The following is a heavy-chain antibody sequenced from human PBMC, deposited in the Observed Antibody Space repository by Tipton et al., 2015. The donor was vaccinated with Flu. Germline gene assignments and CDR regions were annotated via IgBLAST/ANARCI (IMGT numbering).Heavy chain of an antibody. Sequence: SLRLSCAASGFTFSSYWMHWVRQAPGKGLVWVSHINTDGSSTSYADSVKGRFTISRDNAKNTLYLQMSSLRADDTAVYYCARVHYQSSSWYPGTSWGQGTLVTVSS. CDR3: ARVHYQSSSWYPGTS. CDR1: GFTFSSYW. J-gene: IGHJ5*02. D-gene: IGHD6-13*01. V-gene: IGHV3-74*01. CDR2: INTDGSST.